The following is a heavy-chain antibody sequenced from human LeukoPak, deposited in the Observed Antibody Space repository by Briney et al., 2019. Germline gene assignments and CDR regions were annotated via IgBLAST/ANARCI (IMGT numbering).Heavy chain of an antibody. V-gene: IGHV3-21*01. CDR2: ISGTSTYI. J-gene: IGHJ4*02. CDR3: ANDRETIVVVPAAIQLDY. Sequence: TGGSLRLSCATSGFTFDNYFIHWVRQAPGKGLDWVSSISGTSTYIDYADSVKGRFTISRDNAKNSLYLQMNSLRAEDTAVYYCANDRETIVVVPAAIQLDYWGQGTLVTVSS. CDR1: GFTFDNYF. D-gene: IGHD2-2*02.